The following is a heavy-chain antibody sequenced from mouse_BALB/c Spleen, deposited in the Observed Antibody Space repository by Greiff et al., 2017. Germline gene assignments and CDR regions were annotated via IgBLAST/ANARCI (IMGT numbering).Heavy chain of an antibody. D-gene: IGHD2-2*01. J-gene: IGHJ3*01. V-gene: IGHV4-1*02. CDR3: AREKDYGSSWCAY. CDR1: GFDFSRYW. CDR2: INPDSSTI. Sequence: EVQLQESGGGLVQPGGSLKLSCAASGFDFSRYWMSWVRQAPGKGLEWIGEINPDSSTINYTPSLKDKFIISRDNAKNTLYLQMSKVRSEDTALYYCAREKDYGSSWCAYWGQGTLVTVSA.